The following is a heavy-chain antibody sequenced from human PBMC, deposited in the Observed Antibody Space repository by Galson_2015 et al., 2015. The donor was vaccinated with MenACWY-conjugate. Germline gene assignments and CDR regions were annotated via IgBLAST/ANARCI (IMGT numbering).Heavy chain of an antibody. J-gene: IGHJ6*03. D-gene: IGHD3-3*01. CDR3: ARIRRDSWSGDALYYYYYMDV. V-gene: IGHV2-70*11. CDR2: IDWDDHK. CDR1: GFSLDTSGMC. Sequence: ALVKPTQTLTLTCTFSGFSLDTSGMCVGWIRQPPGKALEWLARIDWDDHKYYTTSLKTRPTISTDTSKKQVVLTLTNMDPVDTATYYCARIRRDSWSGDALYYYYYMDVWGKGTTVTVSS.